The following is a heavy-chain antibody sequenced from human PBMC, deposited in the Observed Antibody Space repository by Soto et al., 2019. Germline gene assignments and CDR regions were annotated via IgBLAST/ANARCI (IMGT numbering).Heavy chain of an antibody. CDR3: AKYPMTTVDY. J-gene: IGHJ4*02. Sequence: GESLKISCAASGFTFSSYGMHWVRQAPGKGLEWVAVISYDGSNKYYADSVKGRFTISRDNSKNTLYLQMNSLRAEDTAVYYCAKYPMTTVDYWGQGTLVTVSS. CDR1: GFTFSSYG. V-gene: IGHV3-30*18. D-gene: IGHD4-17*01. CDR2: ISYDGSNK.